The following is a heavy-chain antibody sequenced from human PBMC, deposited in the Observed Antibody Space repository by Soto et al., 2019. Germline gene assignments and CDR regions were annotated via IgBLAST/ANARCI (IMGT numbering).Heavy chain of an antibody. V-gene: IGHV1-18*01. D-gene: IGHD5-12*01. J-gene: IGHJ5*02. CDR3: ARETYSGYNWFDP. CDR1: GYTITIYG. CDR2: ISVYNGNT. Sequence: ALLKLSGKAAGYTITIYGISWVRQAPGQGLEWMGWISVYNGNTNYAQKLQGRVTMTTDTSTSTAYMELRSLRSDDTAVYYCARETYSGYNWFDPWGQGTLVTVSS.